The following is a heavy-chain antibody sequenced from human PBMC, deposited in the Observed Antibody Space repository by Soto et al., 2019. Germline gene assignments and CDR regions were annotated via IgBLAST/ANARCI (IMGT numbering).Heavy chain of an antibody. D-gene: IGHD3-22*01. CDR3: ARGLRNYYDRSGLHY. J-gene: IGHJ4*02. CDR2: ISYTGSTI. CDR1: EFTFSNYE. V-gene: IGHV3-48*03. Sequence: GGSLRLSCVGSEFTFSNYEMNWVRQAPGKGLEWVSYISYTGSTIYYADSVRGRFTISRDNSKNSLYLQMNSLRAEDTAVYYCARGLRNYYDRSGLHYWGQGTLVTVSS.